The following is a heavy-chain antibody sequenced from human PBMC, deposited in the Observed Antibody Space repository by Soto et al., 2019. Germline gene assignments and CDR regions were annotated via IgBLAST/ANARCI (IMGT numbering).Heavy chain of an antibody. V-gene: IGHV4-30-2*01. CDR2: IYHSGST. D-gene: IGHD3-10*01. Sequence: PSETLSLTCAVSGGSISSGGYSWSWIRQPPGKGLEWIGYIYHSGSTYYNPSPKSRVTISVDRSKNQFSLKLSSVTAADTAVYYCARPGNYGSGSYLYYLDYWGQGTLVTVSS. CDR1: GGSISSGGYS. J-gene: IGHJ4*02. CDR3: ARPGNYGSGSYLYYLDY.